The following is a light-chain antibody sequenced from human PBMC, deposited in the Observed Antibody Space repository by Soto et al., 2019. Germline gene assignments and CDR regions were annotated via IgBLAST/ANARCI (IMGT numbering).Light chain of an antibody. V-gene: IGLV1-40*01. CDR1: SYNLGAGYD. CDR2: GNS. J-gene: IGLJ3*02. CDR3: QSSDSSLSGWV. Sequence: QSALTQPPSVSGSPGQRVTISCTESSYNLGAGYDVYWYQQLPGTAPQLLIYGNSTRPSGVPDRFSGSKSGTSASLAITGLQDEDEADYYCQSSDSSLSGWVFGRGTKVTVL.